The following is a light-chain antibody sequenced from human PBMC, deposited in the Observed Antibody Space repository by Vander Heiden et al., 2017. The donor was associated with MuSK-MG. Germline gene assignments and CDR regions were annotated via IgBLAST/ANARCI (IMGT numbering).Light chain of an antibody. J-gene: IGKJ5*01. CDR2: AAS. CDR1: QSISSY. CDR3: LQSYSTGIT. Sequence: DIQMTQSPSSLSASVGDRVTITCRASQSISSYLNWYQQKPGKAPKLLIYAASSLQSAVPSRFSASASGTDFTLTMSSLQPEDIATYYCLQSYSTGITFGQGTRLEIK. V-gene: IGKV1-39*01.